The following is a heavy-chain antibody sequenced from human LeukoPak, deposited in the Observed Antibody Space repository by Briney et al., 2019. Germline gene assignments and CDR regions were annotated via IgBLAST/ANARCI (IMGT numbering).Heavy chain of an antibody. Sequence: ASVKVSCKASGYTFTGYYIHWVRQAPGQGLEWLGWINPNAGDTKYAQKFQGRVTVTRDTSISTAYMELSRLRSDDTAVYYCARAPSWIQLWSVWGKGTTVTVSS. CDR1: GYTFTGYY. D-gene: IGHD5-18*01. V-gene: IGHV1-2*02. CDR3: ARAPSWIQLWSV. J-gene: IGHJ6*04. CDR2: INPNAGDT.